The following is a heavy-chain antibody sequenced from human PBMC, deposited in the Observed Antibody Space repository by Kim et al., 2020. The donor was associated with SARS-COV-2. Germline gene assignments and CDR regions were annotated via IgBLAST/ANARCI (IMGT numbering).Heavy chain of an antibody. CDR2: IYYSGST. V-gene: IGHV4-39*07. CDR3: ARVGITIFLVGLSWFDP. D-gene: IGHD3-9*01. Sequence: SETLSLTCTVSGGSISSSSYYWGWIRQPPGKGLEWIGSIYYSGSTYYNPSLKSRVTISVDTSKNQFSLKLSSVTAADTAVYYCARVGITIFLVGLSWFDPWGQGTLVTVSS. CDR1: GGSISSSSYY. J-gene: IGHJ5*02.